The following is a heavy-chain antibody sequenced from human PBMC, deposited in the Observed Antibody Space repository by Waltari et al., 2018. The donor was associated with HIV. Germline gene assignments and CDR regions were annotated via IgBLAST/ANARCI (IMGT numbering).Heavy chain of an antibody. V-gene: IGHV3-7*01. CDR1: GFPFSGYW. CDR2: INKDGGDK. Sequence: EVQLVESGGGLVQPGGSLRLSCAASGFPFSGYWMSWVRQAPGKGLEWVANINKDGGDKYDVESVKSRFTISRDNAKNSLYLQMNSLRAEDTALYYCARDYASSVAGTGYWGQGTLVTVSS. D-gene: IGHD6-19*01. CDR3: ARDYASSVAGTGY. J-gene: IGHJ4*02.